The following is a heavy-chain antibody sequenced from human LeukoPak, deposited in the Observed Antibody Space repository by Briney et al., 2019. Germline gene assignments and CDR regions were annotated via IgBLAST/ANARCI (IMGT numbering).Heavy chain of an antibody. CDR2: INPNSGGT. J-gene: IGHJ6*02. D-gene: IGHD1-7*01. V-gene: IGHV1-2*06. CDR1: GYTFTGYY. Sequence: ASVTVSCKASGYTFTGYYMHWVRQAPGQGLEWMGRINPNSGGTNYAQKFQGRVTMTRDTSISTAYMELSRLRSDDTAVYYCASGTGTTSTSGMDVWGQGTTVTVSS. CDR3: ASGTGTTSTSGMDV.